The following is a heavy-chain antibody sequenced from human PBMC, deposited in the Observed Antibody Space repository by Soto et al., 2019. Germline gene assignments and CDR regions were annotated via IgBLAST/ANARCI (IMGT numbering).Heavy chain of an antibody. J-gene: IGHJ5*02. Sequence: GASVKVSCKVSGYTLSEVSIHWVRQTPGKGLEWMGGFDPENDETSYAQKFQGRVTLTEDTSTDTAYLELSSLRSEDTAIYYCAIAAYCSGATCHSGYNWFDPWGQGTQVTAPQ. CDR1: GYTLSEVS. V-gene: IGHV1-24*01. CDR3: AIAAYCSGATCHSGYNWFDP. D-gene: IGHD2-15*01. CDR2: FDPENDET.